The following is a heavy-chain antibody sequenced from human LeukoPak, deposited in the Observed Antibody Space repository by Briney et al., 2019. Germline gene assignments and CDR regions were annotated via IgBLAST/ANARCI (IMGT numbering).Heavy chain of an antibody. CDR2: INHSGST. D-gene: IGHD4-17*01. V-gene: IGHV4-34*01. Sequence: SETLSLTCAVYGGSFSGYYWSWIRQPPGKGLEWIGEINHSGSTNYNPSLKSRVTISVDTSKNQFSLKLSSVTAADTAVYYCASVFNAVTDAFDIWGQGTMVTVSS. CDR3: ASVFNAVTDAFDI. J-gene: IGHJ3*02. CDR1: GGSFSGYY.